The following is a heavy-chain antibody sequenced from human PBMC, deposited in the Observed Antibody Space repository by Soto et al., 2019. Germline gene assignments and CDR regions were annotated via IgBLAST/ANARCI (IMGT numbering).Heavy chain of an antibody. D-gene: IGHD3-10*01. CDR2: IWYDGSNK. CDR3: ARVPMVRGPWGMGV. CDR1: GFTFSSYG. Sequence: QVQLVESGGGVVQPGRSLRLSCAASGFTFSSYGMHWVRQAPGKGLEWVAVIWYDGSNKYYADSVKGRFTISRDNSKNTLYLEMNSLRAEDTAVYYWARVPMVRGPWGMGVWGQGTTVTVSS. J-gene: IGHJ6*01. V-gene: IGHV3-33*01.